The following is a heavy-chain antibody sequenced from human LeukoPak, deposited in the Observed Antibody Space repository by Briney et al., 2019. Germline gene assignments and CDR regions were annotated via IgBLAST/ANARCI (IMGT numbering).Heavy chain of an antibody. J-gene: IGHJ4*02. Sequence: ASVKVSCKASGYTFTSYGFDWVRQAPGQGLEWVGWISTYNGNTNYAQNFQGRVTMTTDTSTSTAYMEVRSLSSDDTAVYYCARDYYDSSTPGGYWGQGTLVTVSS. CDR1: GYTFTSYG. CDR3: ARDYYDSSTPGGY. CDR2: ISTYNGNT. V-gene: IGHV1-18*01. D-gene: IGHD3-22*01.